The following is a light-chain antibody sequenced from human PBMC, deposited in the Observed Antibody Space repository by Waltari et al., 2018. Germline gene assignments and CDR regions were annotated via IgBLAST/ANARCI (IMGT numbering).Light chain of an antibody. J-gene: IGKJ1*01. CDR1: QSLLYGSNNKDY. V-gene: IGKV4-1*01. CDR3: LQYFSEPWT. Sequence: IAVTQSPDSLSASLGERVTINCKSSQSLLYGSNNKDYLAWYQQRPGQPPKLLIYWASDRNSGIPDRFSGSGSGTNFTLTISSLQSVDVAMYVCLQYFSEPWTFGQGTRVDIK. CDR2: WAS.